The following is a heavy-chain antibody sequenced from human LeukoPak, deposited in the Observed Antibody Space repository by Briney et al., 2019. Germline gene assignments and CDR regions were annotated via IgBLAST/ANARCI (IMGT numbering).Heavy chain of an antibody. CDR2: ISSNGGST. V-gene: IGHV3-64D*06. D-gene: IGHD6-19*01. J-gene: IGHJ5*02. Sequence: PGGSLRLSCAASGFTVSSNYMSWSWVRQAPGKGLEYVSAISSNGGSTYYADSVKGRFTISRDNSKNTLYLQMSSLRAEDTAVYYCVKDQYSSGYHWGQGTLVTVSS. CDR1: GFTVSSNY. CDR3: VKDQYSSGYH.